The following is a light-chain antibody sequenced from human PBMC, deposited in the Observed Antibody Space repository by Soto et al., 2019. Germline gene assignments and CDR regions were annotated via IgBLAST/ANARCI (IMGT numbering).Light chain of an antibody. J-gene: IGKJ4*01. CDR2: DAS. V-gene: IGKV3-11*01. Sequence: EIVLTQSPATLSLSPGERDTLSCRASQSVSSSLAWYQQKPGQTPRLLIYDASNRATGIPARFSGSGSGTDFTLTVSSLEPEDFAVYYCQQRSSWPLTFGGGTQVEIK. CDR3: QQRSSWPLT. CDR1: QSVSSS.